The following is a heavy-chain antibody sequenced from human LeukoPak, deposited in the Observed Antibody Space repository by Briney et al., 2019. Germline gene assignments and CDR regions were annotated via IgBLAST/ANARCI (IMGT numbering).Heavy chain of an antibody. J-gene: IGHJ5*02. D-gene: IGHD5-12*01. CDR1: GFTFGSYA. CDR2: ISGSGGST. CDR3: ASFGYSGYDRENWFDP. Sequence: GGSLRLSCAASGFTFGSYAMSWVRQAPGKGLEWVSAISGSGGSTYYADSVKGRFTISRDNSKNTLYLQMKSLRAEDTAVYYCASFGYSGYDRENWFDPWGQGTLVTVSS. V-gene: IGHV3-23*01.